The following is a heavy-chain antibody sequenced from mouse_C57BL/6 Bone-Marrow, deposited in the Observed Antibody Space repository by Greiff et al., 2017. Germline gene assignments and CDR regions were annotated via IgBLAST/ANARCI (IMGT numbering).Heavy chain of an antibody. CDR2: IHPNSGST. J-gene: IGHJ1*03. Sequence: VQLQQPGAELVKPGASVKLSCKASGYTFTSYWMHWVKQRPGQGLEWIGMIHPNSGSTNYNEKFKSKATLTVDKSSSTAYMQLSSLTSEDSAVXCCERDRGGHGYFDDWGTGTTVTVSA. D-gene: IGHD2-14*01. CDR3: ERDRGGHGYFDD. CDR1: GYTFTSYW. V-gene: IGHV1-64*01.